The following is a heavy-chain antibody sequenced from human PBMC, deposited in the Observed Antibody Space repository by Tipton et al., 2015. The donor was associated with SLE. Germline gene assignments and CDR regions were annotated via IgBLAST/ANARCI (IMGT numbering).Heavy chain of an antibody. Sequence: TLSLTCTVSGGSISSGSYYWSWIRQPAGKGLEWIGHIYTSGSPNYNPSLKSRVTMSVDTSKNQFSLKLSSVTAADTAVYYCARSAYVNTDYFDYWGQGTLVTVSA. V-gene: IGHV4-61*09. CDR2: IYTSGSP. D-gene: IGHD3-10*02. J-gene: IGHJ4*02. CDR1: GGSISSGSYY. CDR3: ARSAYVNTDYFDY.